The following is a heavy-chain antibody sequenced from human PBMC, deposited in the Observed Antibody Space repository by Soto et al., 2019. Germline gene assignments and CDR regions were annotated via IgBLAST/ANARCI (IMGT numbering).Heavy chain of an antibody. CDR2: TYYRSKWYS. CDR3: ARDEDSGYDHDPSFVY. V-gene: IGHV6-1*01. CDR1: GDSVSSNSAA. D-gene: IGHD5-12*01. J-gene: IGHJ4*02. Sequence: PSQTLSLTCAISGDSVSSNSAAWNWIRQSPSRGLEWLGRTYYRSKWYSDYAVSVKSRITINPDTSKNHFSLQLNSVTPEDTAVDYCARDEDSGYDHDPSFVYLGQGTLVTVSS.